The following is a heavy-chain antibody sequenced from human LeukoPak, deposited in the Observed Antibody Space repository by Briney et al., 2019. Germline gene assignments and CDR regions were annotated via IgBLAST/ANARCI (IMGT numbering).Heavy chain of an antibody. CDR3: ARDNAGANWFDP. V-gene: IGHV4-59*01. D-gene: IGHD6-13*01. Sequence: PSETLSLTCTVSGGSISSYYWGWIRQPPGKGLEWIGYIYYSGSTNYNPSLKSRVTISVDTSKNQFSLKLSSVTAADTAVYYCARDNAGANWFDPWGQGTLVTVSS. CDR2: IYYSGST. J-gene: IGHJ5*02. CDR1: GGSISSYY.